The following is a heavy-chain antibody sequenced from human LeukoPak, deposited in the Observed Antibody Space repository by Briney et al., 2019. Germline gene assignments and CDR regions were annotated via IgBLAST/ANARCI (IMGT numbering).Heavy chain of an antibody. D-gene: IGHD3-22*01. J-gene: IGHJ4*02. CDR2: IRGSGGST. Sequence: PGGSLSLSCAASGFTFSSYAMSWVRQAPGKGLEWVSAIRGSGGSTYYADSVKGRFTISRDNSKNTLYLQMNSLRAEDTAVYYCAKGSRDYYDSSGYYYYFDYWGQGTLVTVSS. CDR1: GFTFSSYA. V-gene: IGHV3-23*01. CDR3: AKGSRDYYDSSGYYYYFDY.